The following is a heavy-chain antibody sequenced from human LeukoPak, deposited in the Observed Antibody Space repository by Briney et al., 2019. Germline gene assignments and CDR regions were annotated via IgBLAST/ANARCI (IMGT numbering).Heavy chain of an antibody. D-gene: IGHD2-2*02. CDR1: GGSFSGYY. CDR3: ARDTYDAFDI. J-gene: IGHJ3*02. V-gene: IGHV4-34*01. CDR2: INHSGST. Sequence: ASETLSLTCAVCGGSFSGYYWSWIRQPPGKGLEWIGEINHSGSTNYNPSLKSRVTISVDASKNQFSLKLSSVTAADTAVYYCARDTYDAFDIWGQGTMVTVSS.